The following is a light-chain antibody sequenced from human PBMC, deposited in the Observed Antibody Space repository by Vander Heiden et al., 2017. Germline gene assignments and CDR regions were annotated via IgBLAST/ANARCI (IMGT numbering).Light chain of an antibody. CDR2: KAS. CDR1: QSISDW. J-gene: IGKJ1*01. CDR3: QQYNSNWT. V-gene: IGKV1-5*03. Sequence: DMHMTQSPSTLSASVGDRVSLTCRASQSISDWLAWYQQKPGKAPEFLIYKASSLESGVPSRFSGSGSGTEFTLTISSLQPDDFATYYCQQYNSNWTFGQGTKVEI.